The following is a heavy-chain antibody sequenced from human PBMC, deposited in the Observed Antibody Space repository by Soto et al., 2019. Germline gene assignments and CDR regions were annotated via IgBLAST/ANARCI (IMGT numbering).Heavy chain of an antibody. CDR2: IWYDGSNK. J-gene: IGHJ6*02. D-gene: IGHD3-16*01. CDR1: GFTFSSYG. Sequence: GGSLRLSCAASGFTFSSYGMHWVRQAPGKGLEWVAVIWYDGSNKYYADSVKGRFTISRDNSKNTLYLQMNSLRAEDTAVYYCARDLGRPRYYYYGMDVWGQGTTVTVSS. CDR3: ARDLGRPRYYYYGMDV. V-gene: IGHV3-33*01.